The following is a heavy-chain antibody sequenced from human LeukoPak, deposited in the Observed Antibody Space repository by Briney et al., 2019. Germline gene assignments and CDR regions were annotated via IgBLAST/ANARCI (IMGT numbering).Heavy chain of an antibody. Sequence: GGSLRLSCAASGFTFSDSYMSWIRRAPGRGLEYISYISSSGSTIYYADSVKGRFTLSRDNAKNSLSLEMNSLRAEDTAVYYCARGKYSFDYWGQGTLVTVSS. CDR3: ARGKYSFDY. J-gene: IGHJ4*02. CDR1: GFTFSDSY. V-gene: IGHV3-11*01. CDR2: ISSSGSTI.